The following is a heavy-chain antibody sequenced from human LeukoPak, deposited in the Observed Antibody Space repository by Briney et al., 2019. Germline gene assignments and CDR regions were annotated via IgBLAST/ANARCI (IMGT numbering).Heavy chain of an antibody. CDR2: IYSGGST. CDR3: ASGGDYYDSSGKGDY. J-gene: IGHJ4*02. V-gene: IGHV3-53*01. Sequence: SGGSLRLSCAASGFTVSSNYMSWARQAPGKGLEWVSVIYSGGSTYYADSVKGRFTISRDNSKNTLYLQMNSLRAEDTAVYYCASGGDYYDSSGKGDYWGQGTLVTVSS. D-gene: IGHD3-22*01. CDR1: GFTVSSNY.